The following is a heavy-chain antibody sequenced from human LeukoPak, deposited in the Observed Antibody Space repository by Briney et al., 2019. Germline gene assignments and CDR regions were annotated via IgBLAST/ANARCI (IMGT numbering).Heavy chain of an antibody. J-gene: IGHJ4*02. CDR2: ISSSSSYI. V-gene: IGHV3-21*01. D-gene: IGHD3-10*01. CDR3: ARAYYGSGTSHFDS. Sequence: GGSLRLSCAASGFIFSIYSMNWVRQAPGKGLEWVSSISSSSSYIYYADSVKGRFTISRDNAKNSLYLQMDSLRAEDTAVYYCARAYYGSGTSHFDSWGQGTLVTVSS. CDR1: GFIFSIYS.